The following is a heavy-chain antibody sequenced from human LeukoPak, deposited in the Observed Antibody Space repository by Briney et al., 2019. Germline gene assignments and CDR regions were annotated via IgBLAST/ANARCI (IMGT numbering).Heavy chain of an antibody. D-gene: IGHD6-13*01. J-gene: IGHJ4*02. V-gene: IGHV3-23*01. CDR2: ISGNGVST. Sequence: GGSLRLSCAASGFTFSTYAMSWVRQAPGKGLEWVSTISGNGVSTYYANSVKGRFTISRDNSKNTLYLHMNSLSAEDTAKYYCAKHNGAAAGVPYYFDSWGQGTLVTVSS. CDR3: AKHNGAAAGVPYYFDS. CDR1: GFTFSTYA.